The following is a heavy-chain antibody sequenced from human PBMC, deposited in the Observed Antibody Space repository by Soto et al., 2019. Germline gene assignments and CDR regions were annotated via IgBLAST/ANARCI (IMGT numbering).Heavy chain of an antibody. V-gene: IGHV3-21*01. Sequence: EVQLVESGGGLVKPGGSLRLSCAASGFTFSSYSMNWVRQAPGKGLEWVSSISSSSSYIYYADSVKGRFTISRDNAKSSLYLQMNSLRAEDTAVYYCAREIDSDWIREYYYYGMDVWGQGTTVTVSS. J-gene: IGHJ6*02. CDR2: ISSSSSYI. CDR1: GFTFSSYS. D-gene: IGHD6-19*01. CDR3: AREIDSDWIREYYYYGMDV.